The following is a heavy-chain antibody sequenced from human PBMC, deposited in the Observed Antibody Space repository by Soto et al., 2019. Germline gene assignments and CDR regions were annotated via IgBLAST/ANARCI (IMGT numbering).Heavy chain of an antibody. CDR1: GYTFTSYG. J-gene: IGHJ4*02. V-gene: IGHV1-46*03. D-gene: IGHD3-22*01. CDR3: ARVYYDSSGYYWWYFDY. CDR2: INPSGGST. Sequence: GASVKVSCKASGYTFTSYGISWVRQAPGQGLEWMGIINPSGGSTSYAQKFQGRVTMTRDTSTSTVYMELSSLRSEDTAVYYCARVYYDSSGYYWWYFDYWGQGTLVTVAS.